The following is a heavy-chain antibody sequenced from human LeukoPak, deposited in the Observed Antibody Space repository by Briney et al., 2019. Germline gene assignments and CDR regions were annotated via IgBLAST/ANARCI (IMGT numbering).Heavy chain of an antibody. CDR3: AKDRGY. CDR2: ISGNGGNT. J-gene: IGHJ4*02. V-gene: IGHV3-23*01. CDR1: GFTFSNFP. Sequence: GGSLRLSCATSGFTFSNFPMSWIRQAPGKGLEWVSAISGNGGNTYYADSVKGRFTISRDNSKNTLYLQMNSLRAEDTAVYYCAKDRGYWGQGTLATVSS.